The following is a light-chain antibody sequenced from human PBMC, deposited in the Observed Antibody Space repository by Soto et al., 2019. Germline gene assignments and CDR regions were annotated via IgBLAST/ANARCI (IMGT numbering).Light chain of an antibody. CDR1: TSNLGAGYD. Sequence: QSVLTQPPSVSGAPGQRVTLSCTGNTSNLGAGYDVHWYQQLPGAAPKLVIFGNRNRPSGVPERFSGSKSGTSASLAITGLQAEDEADYYCAAWDDSLKALVFGGGTKLTVL. J-gene: IGLJ2*01. CDR3: AAWDDSLKALV. CDR2: GNR. V-gene: IGLV1-40*01.